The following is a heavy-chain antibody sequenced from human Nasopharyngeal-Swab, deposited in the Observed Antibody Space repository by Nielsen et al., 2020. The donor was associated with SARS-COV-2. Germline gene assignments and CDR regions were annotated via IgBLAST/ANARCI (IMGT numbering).Heavy chain of an antibody. Sequence: SVKVSCKASGYTFTSYGISWVRQAPGQGLEWMGGIIPIFGTANYAQKFQGRVTITADESTSTAYMELSSLRSEDTAVYYCARGRIAAAGPWYYGMDVWGQGTTVTVSS. J-gene: IGHJ6*02. CDR2: IIPIFGTA. CDR1: GYTFTSYG. V-gene: IGHV1-69*13. CDR3: ARGRIAAAGPWYYGMDV. D-gene: IGHD6-13*01.